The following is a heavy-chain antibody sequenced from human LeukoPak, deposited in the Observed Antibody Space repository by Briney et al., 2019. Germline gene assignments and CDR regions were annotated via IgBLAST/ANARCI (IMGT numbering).Heavy chain of an antibody. D-gene: IGHD2-2*01. CDR1: GGSFSGYY. V-gene: IGHV4-34*01. CDR3: ARAGPYCSSTSCYPSWSDP. CDR2: INHSGST. Sequence: PSETLSLTCAVYGGSFSGYYWSWIRQPPGKGLEWIGEINHSGSTNYNPSLKSRVTTSVDTYKNQFSLKLSSVTAADTAVYYCARAGPYCSSTSCYPSWSDPWGQGTLVTVSS. J-gene: IGHJ5*02.